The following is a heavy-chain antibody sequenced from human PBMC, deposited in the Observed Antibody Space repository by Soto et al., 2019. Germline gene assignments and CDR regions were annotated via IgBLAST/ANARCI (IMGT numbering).Heavy chain of an antibody. Sequence: EAQLVESGGGLVQPGESLRLSCVASGFTFTSYWMSWVRQAPGKGLEWVANIKQDGIEKNYVDSVKGRFTISRDNAKNSLYLQMNRLRAEDTALYYCARGGTNPSLWGQGTLVTVSS. CDR2: IKQDGIEK. CDR1: GFTFTSYW. V-gene: IGHV3-7*03. CDR3: ARGGTNPSL. J-gene: IGHJ1*01. D-gene: IGHD2-8*01.